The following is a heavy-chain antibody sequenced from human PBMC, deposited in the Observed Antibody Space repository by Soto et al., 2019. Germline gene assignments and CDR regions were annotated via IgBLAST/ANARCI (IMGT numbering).Heavy chain of an antibody. Sequence: HPGGSLRLSCAASGFTFDDYTMHWVRQAPGKGLEWVSLISWDGGSTYYADSVKGRFTISRDNSKNSLYLQMNSLRTEDTALYYCAKESAGALRYWGQGTLVTVSS. CDR2: ISWDGGST. V-gene: IGHV3-43*01. CDR1: GFTFDDYT. D-gene: IGHD3-10*01. J-gene: IGHJ4*02. CDR3: AKESAGALRY.